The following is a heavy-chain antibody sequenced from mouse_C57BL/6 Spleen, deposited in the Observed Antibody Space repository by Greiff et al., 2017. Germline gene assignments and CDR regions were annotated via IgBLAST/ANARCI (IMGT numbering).Heavy chain of an antibody. CDR2: IYPGVGDT. J-gene: IGHJ3*01. CDR3: ARTYYYGSSYPDY. V-gene: IGHV1-80*01. D-gene: IGHD1-1*01. Sequence: QVQLKESGAELVKPGASVKISCKASGYAFSSYWMNWVKQRPGKGLEWIGQIYPGVGDTNYNGKFKGKATLTADKSSSTAYMQLSSLTSEDSAVYFCARTYYYGSSYPDYWGQGTLVTVSA. CDR1: GYAFSSYW.